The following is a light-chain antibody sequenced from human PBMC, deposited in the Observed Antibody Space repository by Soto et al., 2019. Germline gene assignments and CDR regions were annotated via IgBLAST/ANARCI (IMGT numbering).Light chain of an antibody. CDR3: SSYTSSGTLV. CDR2: EVS. V-gene: IGLV2-14*01. J-gene: IGLJ1*01. Sequence: QSVLTQPASVSGSPGQSITVSCTGTSSDLDNYNYVSWYQHHPGKAPKLMVYEVSNRPSGVSNRFSGSKSGNTASLTIFGLQVEDEAEYYCSSYTSSGTLVFGAGTKVTVL. CDR1: SSDLDNYNY.